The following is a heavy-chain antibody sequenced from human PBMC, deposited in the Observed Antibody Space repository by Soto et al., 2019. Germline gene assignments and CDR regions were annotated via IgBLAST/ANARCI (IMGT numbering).Heavy chain of an antibody. D-gene: IGHD3-16*01. CDR3: ARDLEGGNWFDP. CDR1: GGSISSYY. CDR2: IYYSGST. Sequence: SETLSLTCTVSGGSISSYYWSWIRQPPGKGLEWIGYIYYSGSTNYNPSLKSRVTISVDTSKNQFSLKLSSVTAADTAVYYCARDLEGGNWFDPWGQGTLVTVSS. J-gene: IGHJ5*02. V-gene: IGHV4-59*01.